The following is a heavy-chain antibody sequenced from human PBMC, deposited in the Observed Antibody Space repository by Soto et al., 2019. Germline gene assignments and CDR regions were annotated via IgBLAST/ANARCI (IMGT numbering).Heavy chain of an antibody. CDR1: GGSISSGGYY. Sequence: PSETLSLTCTVSGGSISSGGYYWSWIRQHPGKGLEWIGYIYYSGSTYYNPSLKSRVTISVDTSKNQFSLKLSSVTAADTAVYYCARPPQGWWSYFDYWGQGTLVTVSS. CDR3: ARPPQGWWSYFDY. CDR2: IYYSGST. J-gene: IGHJ4*02. V-gene: IGHV4-31*03. D-gene: IGHD2-15*01.